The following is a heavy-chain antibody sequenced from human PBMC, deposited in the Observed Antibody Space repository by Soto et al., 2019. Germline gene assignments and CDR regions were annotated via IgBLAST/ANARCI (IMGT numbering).Heavy chain of an antibody. CDR2: ISGSGGST. Sequence: GGSLRLSFAASGFTFSSYAMSWVRQAPGKGLEWVSAISGSGGSTYYADSVKGRFTISRDNSKNTLYLQMNSLRAEDTAVYYCAKDKKWELSARVFDXWGQGTLVTVSX. V-gene: IGHV3-23*01. CDR3: AKDKKWELSARVFDX. CDR1: GFTFSSYA. D-gene: IGHD1-26*01. J-gene: IGHJ4*02.